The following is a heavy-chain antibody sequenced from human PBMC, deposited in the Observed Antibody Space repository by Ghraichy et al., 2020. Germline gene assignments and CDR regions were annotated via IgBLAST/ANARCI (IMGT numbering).Heavy chain of an antibody. V-gene: IGHV4-59*01. CDR2: IYYSGST. J-gene: IGHJ6*03. D-gene: IGHD2-2*01. CDR1: GGSISSYY. CDR3: ARGCSSTSCYREWYSSSSLGDILTGYYFSYYYYYMDV. Sequence: SETLSLTCTVSGGSISSYYWSWIRQPPGKGLEWIGYIYYSGSTNYNPSLKSRVTISVDTSKNQFSLKLSSVTAADTAVYYCARGCSSTSCYREWYSSSSLGDILTGYYFSYYYYYMDVWGKGTTVTVSS.